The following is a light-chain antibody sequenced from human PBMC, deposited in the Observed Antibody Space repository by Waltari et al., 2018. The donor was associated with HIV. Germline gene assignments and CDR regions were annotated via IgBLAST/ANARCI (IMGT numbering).Light chain of an antibody. J-gene: IGLJ2*01. Sequence: QSALTQPASVSGTLGQSITIPCPATSTHVGAFNNISLYQHPPGKAPNLMIYEVRNRPSGVSNRFAGSKSGNTASLTISGLQAEDEADYYCSSYTSSSSHVVFGGGTKLTVL. CDR3: SSYTSSSSHVV. V-gene: IGLV2-14*01. CDR1: STHVGAFNN. CDR2: EVR.